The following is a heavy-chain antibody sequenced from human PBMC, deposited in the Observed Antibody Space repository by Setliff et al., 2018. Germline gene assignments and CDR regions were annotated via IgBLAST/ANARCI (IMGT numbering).Heavy chain of an antibody. D-gene: IGHD6-6*01. CDR1: GYTFTSYA. Sequence: ASVKVSCKASGYTFTSYAMNWVRQAPGQGLEWMGWIDTNTGDPTYAQGFTGRFVFSLDTSVSTAYLQISTLKAEDTAVYYCASSAKAARPGYYYYHMDVWGKGTTVTVSS. CDR2: IDTNTGDP. V-gene: IGHV7-4-1*02. CDR3: ASSAKAARPGYYYYHMDV. J-gene: IGHJ6*03.